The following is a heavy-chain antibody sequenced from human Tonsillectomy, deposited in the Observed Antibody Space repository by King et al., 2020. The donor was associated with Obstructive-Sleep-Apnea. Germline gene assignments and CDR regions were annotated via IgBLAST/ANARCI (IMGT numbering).Heavy chain of an antibody. V-gene: IGHV3-43*01. Sequence: DVQLVESGGVVVQXXGSLRXSXAXSGXTXXXXTMXWVRQXPGXXXXWXSXISWDXGRTYFAEPVKDQXXISRDNXKNSLYXKKNXLRTEDTALYYCAKVGYSYDXDXXGXXTLVTVSS. D-gene: IGHD5-18*01. CDR1: GXTXXXXT. J-gene: IGHJ4*02. CDR3: AKVGYSYDXDX. CDR2: ISWDXGRT.